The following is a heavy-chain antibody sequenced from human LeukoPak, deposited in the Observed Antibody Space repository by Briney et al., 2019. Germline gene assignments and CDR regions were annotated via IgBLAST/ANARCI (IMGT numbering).Heavy chain of an antibody. J-gene: IGHJ6*02. CDR2: INKDGTEN. CDR3: AREDGSGTDRQHYYGMDV. V-gene: IGHV3-7*01. D-gene: IGHD3-10*01. CDR1: RFTFSSHW. Sequence: GGSLRLSCTASRFTFSSHWMNWDRQAPGKGLEWGANINKDGTENYYMDSVRGRFTISRDNAQSSLFLQMNSLRAEDTAVYYCAREDGSGTDRQHYYGMDVWGQGTTVTVSS.